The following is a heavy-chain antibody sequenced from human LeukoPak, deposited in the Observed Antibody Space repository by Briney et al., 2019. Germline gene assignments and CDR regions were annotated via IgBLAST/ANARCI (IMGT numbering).Heavy chain of an antibody. D-gene: IGHD6-13*01. CDR3: TTAYSSSWYRLGYYYYMDV. Sequence: GGSLRLSCAASGFTFSSYAMHWVRQAPGKGLEWVGRIKSKTDGGTTDYAAPVKGRFTISRDDSKNTLYLQMNSLKTEDTAVYYCTTAYSSSWYRLGYYYYMDVWGKGTTVTVSS. CDR1: GFTFSSYA. J-gene: IGHJ6*03. CDR2: IKSKTDGGTT. V-gene: IGHV3-15*01.